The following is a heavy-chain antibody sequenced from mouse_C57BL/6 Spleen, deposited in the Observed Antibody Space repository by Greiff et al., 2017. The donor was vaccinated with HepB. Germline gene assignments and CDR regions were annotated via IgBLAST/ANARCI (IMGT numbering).Heavy chain of an antibody. CDR2: ISSGGSYN. CDR3: AREGCDYYAMDY. J-gene: IGHJ4*01. CDR1: GFTFSNYG. Sequence: EVQVVESGGDLVKPGGSLKLSCAASGFTFSNYGMSWVRQTPDKRLEWAATISSGGSYNYYPDSVKGRFTISRDNAKNTLYLQMSSLKSEDTAMYYGAREGCDYYAMDYWGQGTSVTVSS. V-gene: IGHV5-6*01.